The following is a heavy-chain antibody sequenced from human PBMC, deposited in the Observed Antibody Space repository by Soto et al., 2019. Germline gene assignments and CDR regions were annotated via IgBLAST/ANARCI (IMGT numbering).Heavy chain of an antibody. CDR2: ISYDGSNK. D-gene: IGHD3-10*01. J-gene: IGHJ4*02. CDR1: GFTFSSYG. Sequence: QVQLVESGGGVVQPGRSLRLSCAASGFTFSSYGMHWVRQAPGKGLEWVAVISYDGSNKYYADSVKGRFTISRDNSKNTLYLQMNSLRAEYTAVYYCAKGTPYYYGSGSLNLIYYWGQGTLVTVSS. CDR3: AKGTPYYYGSGSLNLIYY. V-gene: IGHV3-30*18.